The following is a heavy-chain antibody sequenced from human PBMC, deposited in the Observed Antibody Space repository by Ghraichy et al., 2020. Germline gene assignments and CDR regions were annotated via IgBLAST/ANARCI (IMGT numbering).Heavy chain of an antibody. CDR3: AILAVAGRGGEGFDY. Sequence: GGSLRLSCAASGFTFSSYGIHWVRQAPGKGLEWVAVISFDGSNKSYADSVKGRFPISRDNSKNTLYLQMNSLRAEDTAVYYCAILAVAGRGGEGFDYWGQGTLVTVSS. CDR2: ISFDGSNK. CDR1: GFTFSSYG. V-gene: IGHV3-30*03. D-gene: IGHD6-19*01. J-gene: IGHJ4*02.